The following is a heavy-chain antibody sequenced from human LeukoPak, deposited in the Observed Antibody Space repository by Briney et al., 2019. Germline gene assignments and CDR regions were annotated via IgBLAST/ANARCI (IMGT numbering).Heavy chain of an antibody. Sequence: GGSLRLSCAASGFTFSSYGMHWVRQAPGKGLEWVAVISYDGSNKYYADSVKGRFTISRDNSKNTLYLQMNSLRAEDTAVYYCAKDRDDYVWGSYRPYYFDYWGQGTLVTVSS. J-gene: IGHJ4*02. CDR3: AKDRDDYVWGSYRPYYFDY. D-gene: IGHD3-16*02. CDR2: ISYDGSNK. CDR1: GFTFSSYG. V-gene: IGHV3-30*18.